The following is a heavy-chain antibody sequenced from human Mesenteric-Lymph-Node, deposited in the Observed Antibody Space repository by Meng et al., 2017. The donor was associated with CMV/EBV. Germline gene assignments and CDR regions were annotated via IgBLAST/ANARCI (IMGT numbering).Heavy chain of an antibody. Sequence: GGSLRLSCAASGFTFSSYAMSWVRQAPGKGLEWVSAISGSGDSTYYADSVKGRFTISRDNSKNTLYLQMNSLRAEDTAVYYCAKGGNDYSNFLDYWSQGTLVTVSS. D-gene: IGHD4-11*01. V-gene: IGHV3-23*01. CDR1: GFTFSSYA. CDR2: ISGSGDST. CDR3: AKGGNDYSNFLDY. J-gene: IGHJ4*02.